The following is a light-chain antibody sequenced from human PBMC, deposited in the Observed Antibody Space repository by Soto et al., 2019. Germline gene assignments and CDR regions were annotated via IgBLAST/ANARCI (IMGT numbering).Light chain of an antibody. CDR3: QQSFEIPVT. Sequence: DIQMTQSPSSLPASIGDRVTITCRASQTIRTSLNWYQQKAGKAPNLLISSASSLHSGVPSRFTGTGSGTDFTLTISSLQSEDFATYFCQQSFEIPVTFGQGTKVES. J-gene: IGKJ2*01. CDR1: QTIRTS. V-gene: IGKV1-39*01. CDR2: SAS.